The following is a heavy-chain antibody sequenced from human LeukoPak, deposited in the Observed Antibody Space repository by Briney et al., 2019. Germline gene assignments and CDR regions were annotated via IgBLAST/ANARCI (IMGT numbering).Heavy chain of an antibody. D-gene: IGHD3-22*01. V-gene: IGHV1-2*02. Sequence: GASVKVSCKASGYTFTGYYMHWVRQAPGQGLEWMGWINPNSGGTNYAQKFQGRVTMTRDTSISTAYMELSRLRSDDTAVYYCARGYYYDSSGSYYFDYWGQGTLVTVSS. CDR3: ARGYYYDSSGSYYFDY. J-gene: IGHJ4*02. CDR1: GYTFTGYY. CDR2: INPNSGGT.